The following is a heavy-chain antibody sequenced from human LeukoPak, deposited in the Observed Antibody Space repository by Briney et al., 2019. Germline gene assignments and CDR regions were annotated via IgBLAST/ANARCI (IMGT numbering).Heavy chain of an antibody. CDR2: IRYDGSEK. CDR3: AARDFWSGPASDY. CDR1: GFTFSSYG. J-gene: IGHJ4*02. D-gene: IGHD3-3*01. Sequence: PGGSLRLSCAASGFTFSSYGTHWVRQAPGKGLEGVAFIRYDGSEKYYADSVKGRFTISRDNSKNTLYLQMNRLRVEDTAVYYCAARDFWSGPASDYWGQGTLVTVSS. V-gene: IGHV3-30*02.